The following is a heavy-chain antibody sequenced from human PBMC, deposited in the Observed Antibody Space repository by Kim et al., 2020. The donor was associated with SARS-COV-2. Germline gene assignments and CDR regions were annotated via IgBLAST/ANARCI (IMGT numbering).Heavy chain of an antibody. J-gene: IGHJ6*02. V-gene: IGHV3-74*01. Sequence: STKAYADSVKGRFTISRDSATNTLYLQMNSLRAEDTAVYYCEGYYFGMDVWGQGTTVTVCS. CDR3: EGYYFGMDV. CDR2: STK.